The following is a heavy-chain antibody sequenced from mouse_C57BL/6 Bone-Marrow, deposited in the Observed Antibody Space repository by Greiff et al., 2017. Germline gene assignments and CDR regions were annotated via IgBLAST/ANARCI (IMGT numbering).Heavy chain of an antibody. V-gene: IGHV5-6*02. CDR2: ICSGGSYT. CDR3: ARRYYYCSSPY. D-gene: IGHD1-1*01. Sequence: DVKLVESGGDLVKPGGSLKLSCAASGFTFSSYGMSWVSQTPDKRLEWVATICSGGSYTYYPDSVKGRFTLSRDNATSTLYLQSISLKSEDSAMYYCARRYYYCSSPYWGQGTTRTVSS. CDR1: GFTFSSYG. J-gene: IGHJ2*01.